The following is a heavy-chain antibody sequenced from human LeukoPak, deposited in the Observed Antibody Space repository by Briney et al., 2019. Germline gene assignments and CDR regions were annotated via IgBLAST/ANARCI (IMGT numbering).Heavy chain of an antibody. CDR2: INHSGST. J-gene: IGHJ6*02. CDR1: GGSFSGYY. D-gene: IGHD2-2*01. CDR3: ARADIVVVPAAAFMDV. Sequence: PSETLSLTCAVYGGSFSGYYWSWIRQPPGKGLEWIGEINHSGSTNYNPYLKSRVTISVDTSKNQFSLKLSSVTAADTAVYYCARADIVVVPAAAFMDVWGQGTTVTVSS. V-gene: IGHV4-34*01.